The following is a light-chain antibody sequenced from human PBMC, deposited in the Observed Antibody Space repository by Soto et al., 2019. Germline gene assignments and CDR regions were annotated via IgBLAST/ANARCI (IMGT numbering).Light chain of an antibody. CDR1: SRDVGGSNY. Sequence: QSALIQPASVSGSPGQSITISCTGTSRDVGGSNYASWYQHHPHRAPKLLIYEVNYRPSGVSSRFSGSKSGNTASLTISGLQAEDEADYYCSSYTSSNTLEVFGVGTKVTVL. CDR2: EVN. J-gene: IGLJ1*01. V-gene: IGLV2-14*01. CDR3: SSYTSSNTLEV.